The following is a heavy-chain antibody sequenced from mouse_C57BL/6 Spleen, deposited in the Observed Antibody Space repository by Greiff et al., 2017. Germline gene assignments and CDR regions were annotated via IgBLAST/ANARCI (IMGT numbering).Heavy chain of an antibody. J-gene: IGHJ2*01. D-gene: IGHD3-1*01. CDR2: INPSTGGT. Sequence: VQLKQSGPELVKPGASVKISCKASGYSFTGYYMNWVKQSPEKSLEWIGEINPSTGGTTYNQKFKAKATLTVDKSSSTAYMQLKSLTSEDSAVYYCARWHSSGFDYWGQGTTLTVSS. V-gene: IGHV1-42*01. CDR3: ARWHSSGFDY. CDR1: GYSFTGYY.